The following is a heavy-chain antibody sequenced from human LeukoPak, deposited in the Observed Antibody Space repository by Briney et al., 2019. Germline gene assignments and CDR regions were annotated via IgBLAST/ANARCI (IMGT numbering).Heavy chain of an antibody. CDR1: GYTFTSYG. Sequence: ASVKVSCKASGYTFTSYGISWVRQAPGQGLEWMGWISAYSGNTNYAQKLQGRVTLTTDTSTSTAYMELRSLRSDDTAVYYCARDGHYSDSSGHVDYWGQGTLVTVSS. D-gene: IGHD3-22*01. V-gene: IGHV1-18*01. J-gene: IGHJ4*02. CDR3: ARDGHYSDSSGHVDY. CDR2: ISAYSGNT.